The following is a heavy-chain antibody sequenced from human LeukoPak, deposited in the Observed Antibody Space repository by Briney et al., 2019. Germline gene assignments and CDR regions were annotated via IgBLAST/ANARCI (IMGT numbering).Heavy chain of an antibody. CDR1: GYTFTSYG. CDR2: ISVYNGKT. V-gene: IGHV1-18*01. CDR3: AVSLVTSYYFYGMDV. Sequence: GSVKVSCKTSGYTFTSYGISWVRQAPGQGLEWMGWISVYNGKTNYAQKLQGRVTLTTDTSTNTAYMELRSLRSDDTAVYYCAVSLVTSYYFYGMDVWGQGTTVIVSS. J-gene: IGHJ6*02.